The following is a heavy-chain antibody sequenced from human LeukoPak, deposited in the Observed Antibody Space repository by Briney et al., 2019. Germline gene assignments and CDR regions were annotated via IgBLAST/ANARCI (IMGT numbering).Heavy chain of an antibody. J-gene: IGHJ4*02. Sequence: GGSLRLSCAASGFTVSSNYMSWVRQAPGKGLEWVSVIYSSGSTYYADSVKGRFTISRDNSKNTLYLQMNSLRAEDAAVYYCARVGGEMAADYWGQGTLVTVSS. CDR1: GFTVSSNY. CDR3: ARVGGEMAADY. CDR2: IYSSGST. V-gene: IGHV3-53*01. D-gene: IGHD5-24*01.